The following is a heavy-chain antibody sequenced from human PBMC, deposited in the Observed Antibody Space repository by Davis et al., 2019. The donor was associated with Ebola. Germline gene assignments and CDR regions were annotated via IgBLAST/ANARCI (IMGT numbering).Heavy chain of an antibody. CDR3: ARAGGARFGELLYYYYGMDV. D-gene: IGHD3-10*01. CDR2: ISSSGSTI. CDR1: GFTFSSYS. V-gene: IGHV3-21*04. J-gene: IGHJ6*04. Sequence: GESLKISCAASGFTFSSYSMNWVRQAPGKGLEWVSSISSSGSTIYYADSVKGRFTISRDNAKNSLYLQMNSLRAEDTAVYYCARAGGARFGELLYYYYGMDVWGIGTTVTVSS.